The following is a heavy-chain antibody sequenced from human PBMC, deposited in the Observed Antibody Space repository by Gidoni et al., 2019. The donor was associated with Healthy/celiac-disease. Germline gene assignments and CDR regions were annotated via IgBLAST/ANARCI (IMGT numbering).Heavy chain of an antibody. V-gene: IGHV3-53*02. CDR1: GFTVSSNY. D-gene: IGHD2-2*02. CDR2: IYSGGST. Sequence: EVQLVETGGGLIQPGGSLRLSCAASGFTVSSNYMSWVRQAPGKGLEWGSGIYSGGSTYYADSVKGRFTISRDNSKNTLYLQMNSLRAEDTAVYYCARGVCSSTSCYTGGFDYWGQGTLVTVSS. CDR3: ARGVCSSTSCYTGGFDY. J-gene: IGHJ4*02.